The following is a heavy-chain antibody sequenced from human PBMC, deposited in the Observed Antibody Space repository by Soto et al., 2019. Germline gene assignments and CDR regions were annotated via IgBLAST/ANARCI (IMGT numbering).Heavy chain of an antibody. CDR2: MNPNSGNT. D-gene: IGHD6-25*01. V-gene: IGHV1-8*01. CDR3: ASEPAAYDY. CDR1: GYTFTSYD. J-gene: IGHJ4*02. Sequence: ASVKVSCKASGYTFTSYDINWVRQATGQGLEWMGWMNPNSGNTGYAQKFQGRVTMTRDTLMSTAYMELSGLTSEDTAVYYCASEPAAYDYWGLGTLVTVSS.